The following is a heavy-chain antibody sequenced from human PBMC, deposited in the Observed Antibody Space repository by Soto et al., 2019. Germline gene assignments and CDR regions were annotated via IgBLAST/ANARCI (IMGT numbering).Heavy chain of an antibody. J-gene: IGHJ4*02. CDR2: IYSGGST. Sequence: EVQLVESGGGLIQPGGSLRLSCAASGFTVSSNYMSWVRQAPGKGLEWVSVIYSGGSTYYADSVKGRFTISRDNSKNTLYLQMNSLRAEDMAVYYCARVPPYYYDSSGYPSYYFDYWGQGTLVTVSS. V-gene: IGHV3-53*01. CDR1: GFTVSSNY. D-gene: IGHD3-22*01. CDR3: ARVPPYYYDSSGYPSYYFDY.